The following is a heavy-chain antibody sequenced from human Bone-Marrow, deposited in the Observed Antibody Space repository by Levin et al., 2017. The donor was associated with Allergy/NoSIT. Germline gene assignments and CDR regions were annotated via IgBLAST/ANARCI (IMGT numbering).Heavy chain of an antibody. V-gene: IGHV1-69*13. CDR3: AREGVAAPLDAFDI. Sequence: RASVKVSCKASGGTFSSYAISWVRQAPGQGLEWMGGIIPIFGTANYAQKFQGRVTITADESTSTAYMELSSLRSEDTAVYYCAREGVAAPLDAFDIWGQGTMVTVSS. J-gene: IGHJ3*02. CDR1: GGTFSSYA. CDR2: IIPIFGTA. D-gene: IGHD2-15*01.